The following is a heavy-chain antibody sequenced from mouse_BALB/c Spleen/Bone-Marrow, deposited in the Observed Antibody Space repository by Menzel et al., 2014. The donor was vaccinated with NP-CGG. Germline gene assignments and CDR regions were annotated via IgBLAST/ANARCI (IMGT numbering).Heavy chain of an antibody. CDR2: ISSGGHYT. J-gene: IGHJ2*01. CDR1: GFTFSSYS. CDR3: SKDGGYDYSYLFDC. D-gene: IGHD2-4*01. Sequence: EVQGVESGGGLVKPGGSLKLSCADSGFTFSSYSMSWVRQTPEKRLEWVATISSGGHYTYYPDSVKGRFTISRDNAKNSRYLQMNSLKSEDTAMYYCSKDGGYDYSYLFDCLSQGTTLSVSS. V-gene: IGHV5-6-4*01.